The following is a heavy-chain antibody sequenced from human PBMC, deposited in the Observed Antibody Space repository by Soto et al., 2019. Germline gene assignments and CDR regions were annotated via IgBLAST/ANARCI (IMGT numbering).Heavy chain of an antibody. CDR3: ARDRAYVFWRGYLPYCYGKDV. V-gene: IGHV3-30-3*01. CDR1: GFTFSSYA. CDR2: ISYDGSNK. Sequence: GGSLRLSCAASGFTFSSYAMHWVRQAPGKGLEWVAVISYDGSNKYYADSVKGRFTISRDNSKNTLYLEMNSLRAEDTAVYYCARDRAYVFWRGYLPYCYGKDVWGQGTTVTVS. J-gene: IGHJ6*02. D-gene: IGHD3-3*01.